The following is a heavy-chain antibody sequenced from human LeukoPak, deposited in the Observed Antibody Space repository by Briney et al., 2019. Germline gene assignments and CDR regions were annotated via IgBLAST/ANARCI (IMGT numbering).Heavy chain of an antibody. J-gene: IGHJ4*02. CDR1: GFTFSTYY. D-gene: IGHD1-26*01. V-gene: IGHV3-11*06. CDR2: ISGSNSYT. CDR3: AKDSSVWVVGAISFFDY. Sequence: PGGSLRLSCAASGFTFSTYYMSWIRQAPGKGLEWLSYISGSNSYTNYADSVKGRFTISRDNAKNSLYLQMNSLRAEDAAVYYCAKDSSVWVVGAISFFDYWGQGTLVTVSS.